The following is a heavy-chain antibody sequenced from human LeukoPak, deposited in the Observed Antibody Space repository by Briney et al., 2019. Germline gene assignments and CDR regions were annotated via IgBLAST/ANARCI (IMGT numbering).Heavy chain of an antibody. V-gene: IGHV3-23*01. CDR2: LSASGGST. D-gene: IGHD2-2*01. CDR1: GSFSSSV. J-gene: IGHJ4*02. CDR3: AKDLILVLPAAYDY. Sequence: GGSLRLSCAASGSFSSSVMTWVRQAPGRGLEWVSTLSASGGSTYYADSVKGRFTISRDNSKNTLYLQMSSLRAEDTAVYFCAKDLILVLPAAYDYWGQGTLVTASS.